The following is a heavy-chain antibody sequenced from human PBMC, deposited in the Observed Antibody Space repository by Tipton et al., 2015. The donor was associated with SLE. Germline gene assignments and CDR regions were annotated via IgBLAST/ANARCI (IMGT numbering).Heavy chain of an antibody. CDR3: ARGPYYYDSSGYFDY. CDR2: ITSSGSYI. J-gene: IGHJ4*02. Sequence: SLRLSCAASGFTFSSYAMHWVRQAPGKGLEWVSSITSSGSYIYYADSVKGRFTISRDNAKNSLYLQMNSLRPEDTAVYYCARGPYYYDSSGYFDYWGQGTLVTVSS. D-gene: IGHD3-22*01. V-gene: IGHV3-21*03. CDR1: GFTFSSYA.